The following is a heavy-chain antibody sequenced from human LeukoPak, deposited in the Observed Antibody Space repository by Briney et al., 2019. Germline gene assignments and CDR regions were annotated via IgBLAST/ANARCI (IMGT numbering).Heavy chain of an antibody. CDR1: GFTFSSYA. V-gene: IGHV3-23*01. D-gene: IGHD3-3*01. CDR2: ISGSGIST. Sequence: GGSLRLSCTASGFTFSSYAMSWVRQAPGKGLEWVPGISGSGISTYYADSVKGRFTISRDNSKNTLYLQMNSLRAEDTAVYYCAKDLRFAVYWGQGTLVPVSS. CDR3: AKDLRFAVY. J-gene: IGHJ4*02.